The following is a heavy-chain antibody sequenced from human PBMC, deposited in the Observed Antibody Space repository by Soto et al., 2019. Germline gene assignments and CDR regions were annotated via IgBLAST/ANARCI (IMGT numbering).Heavy chain of an antibody. CDR3: ASPKRYSSSPDAFDI. CDR1: GGSISSSSYY. V-gene: IGHV4-39*01. J-gene: IGHJ3*02. Sequence: QMQLQESGPGLVKPSETLSLTCTVSGGSISSSSYYWGWIRQPPGKGLEWIGSIYYSGSTYYNPSLKSLVTISVDTSKNQFSLKLSSVTAADTAVYYCASPKRYSSSPDAFDIWGQGTMVTVSS. D-gene: IGHD6-6*01. CDR2: IYYSGST.